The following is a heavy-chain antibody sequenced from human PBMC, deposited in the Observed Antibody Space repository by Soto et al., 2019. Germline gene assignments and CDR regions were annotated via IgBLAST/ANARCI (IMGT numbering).Heavy chain of an antibody. J-gene: IGHJ4*02. CDR1: GFIFSSYS. CDR2: ITSTSGTK. D-gene: IGHD6-13*01. V-gene: IGHV3-48*02. CDR3: ARDGDSSSWTDFVY. Sequence: AGGSLRLSCAASGFIFSSYSMPWVRQSPGKGLEWISYITSTSGTKYYADSVKGRFTISRDNAKNSLYLQMNSLRDEVTAVYYCARDGDSSSWTDFVYWGLVTLVTVSS.